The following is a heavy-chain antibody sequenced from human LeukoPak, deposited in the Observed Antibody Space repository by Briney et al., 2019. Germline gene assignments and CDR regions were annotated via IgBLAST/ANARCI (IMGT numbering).Heavy chain of an antibody. V-gene: IGHV5-51*01. CDR3: ARPCQPAGGDCPLGDY. CDR1: GYSFTNYW. CDR2: IYPGDSDT. D-gene: IGHD2-21*02. J-gene: IGHJ4*02. Sequence: GESLKISCAGSGYSFTNYWIGWVRQMPGKGLEWMGIIYPGDSDTIYSPSFQGQVTISADKSIDSAYLQWSSLKASDTAMYYCARPCQPAGGDCPLGDYWGQGTLVTVSS.